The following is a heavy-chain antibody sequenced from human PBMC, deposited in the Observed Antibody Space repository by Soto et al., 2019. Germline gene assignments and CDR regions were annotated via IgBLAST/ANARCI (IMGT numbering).Heavy chain of an antibody. J-gene: IGHJ4*02. V-gene: IGHV4-31*03. CDR3: ARSPEATVTAFDY. D-gene: IGHD4-17*01. CDR2: IYYSGST. Sequence: QVQLQESGPGLVKPSQTLSLTCTVSGGSISSGGYYWSWIRQHPGKGLEWIGYIYYSGSTYYNPPLQCRVPXSXDXXKTPFSLTLSSVTASDSAVYYCARSPEATVTAFDYWVQGTLVTVSS. CDR1: GGSISSGGYY.